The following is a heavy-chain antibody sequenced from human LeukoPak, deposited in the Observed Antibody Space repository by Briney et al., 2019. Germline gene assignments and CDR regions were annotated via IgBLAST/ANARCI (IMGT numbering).Heavy chain of an antibody. D-gene: IGHD2-15*01. CDR3: ARLQWWGFYGMDV. Sequence: GGSLRLSCVASGFTFSGYGMHWVRQAPGEGLEWVGVIWYDGSKTYYADSVKGRFTISRDNSKDTLYLQMSSLRVEDTAAYYCARLQWWGFYGMDVWGQGTTVTVSS. V-gene: IGHV3-33*01. CDR2: IWYDGSKT. J-gene: IGHJ6*02. CDR1: GFTFSGYG.